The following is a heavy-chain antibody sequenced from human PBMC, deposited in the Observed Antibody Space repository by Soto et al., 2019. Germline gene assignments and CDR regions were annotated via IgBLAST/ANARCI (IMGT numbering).Heavy chain of an antibody. CDR1: GGSFSENY. V-gene: IGHV4-59*03. D-gene: IGHD3-16*01. Sequence: PSETLSLTCDVSGGSFSENYWTWIRHYPGKGLEWIGYIYYSGSTNYNPSLKGRVTISVAASRSQFSLKLTSVTAADTALYYCAAGTLGAVWTPLEDWGPGTLVTVSS. CDR3: AAGTLGAVWTPLED. J-gene: IGHJ4*02. CDR2: IYYSGST.